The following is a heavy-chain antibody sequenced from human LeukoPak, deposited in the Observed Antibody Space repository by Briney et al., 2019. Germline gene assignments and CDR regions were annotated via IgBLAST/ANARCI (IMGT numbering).Heavy chain of an antibody. Sequence: GGSLRLSCAASGFTVSSNYMSWVRQAPGKGLEWVSVIYSGGSTYYADSVGGRFTISRDNSKNTLYLQMNSLRAEDTAVYYCARVGTMVYFDYWGQGTLVTVSS. V-gene: IGHV3-66*01. CDR3: ARVGTMVYFDY. CDR2: IYSGGST. J-gene: IGHJ4*02. CDR1: GFTVSSNY. D-gene: IGHD1-7*01.